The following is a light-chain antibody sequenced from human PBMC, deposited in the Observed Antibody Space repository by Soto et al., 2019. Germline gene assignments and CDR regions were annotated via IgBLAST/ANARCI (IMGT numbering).Light chain of an antibody. CDR1: QSVSSNF. J-gene: IGKJ1*01. V-gene: IGKV3-20*01. Sequence: EIVLTQSPGTLSLSPGERATLSCRASQSVSSNFLAWYRQKPGQAPRLLIYGASNRATGIPDRFSGSGSGTDFTLTTSRLEPEDFAVYYCQQYGDSPRTFGQGTKVDIK. CDR3: QQYGDSPRT. CDR2: GAS.